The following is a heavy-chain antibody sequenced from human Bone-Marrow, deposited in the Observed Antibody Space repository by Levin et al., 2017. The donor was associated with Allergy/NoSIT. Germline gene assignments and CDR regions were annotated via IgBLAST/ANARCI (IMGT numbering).Heavy chain of an antibody. D-gene: IGHD3-10*01. J-gene: IGHJ6*02. CDR1: GFTFSSYS. CDR2: ISSSSSYI. V-gene: IGHV3-21*01. CDR3: ARETLLWFGELLYRNYYYYGMDV. Sequence: GGSLRLSCAASGFTFSSYSMNWVRQAPGKGLEWVSSISSSSSYIYYADSVKGRFTISRDNAKNSLYLQMNSLRAEDTAVYYCARETLLWFGELLYRNYYYYGMDVWGQGTTVTVSS.